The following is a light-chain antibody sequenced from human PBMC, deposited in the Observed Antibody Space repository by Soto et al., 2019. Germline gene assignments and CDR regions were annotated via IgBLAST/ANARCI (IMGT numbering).Light chain of an antibody. J-gene: IGKJ5*01. CDR2: DTS. Sequence: DIVMTQSPDSLAVSLGERATINCKSSQSFLYSSNNKNYLAWYQQRPGQPPRLLIYDTSNRATGIPARFSGSGSGTDFTLTISSLEPEDFAVYFCQHYGTSPFTFGQGTRLEIK. V-gene: IGKV4-1*01. CDR1: QSFLYSSNNKNY. CDR3: QHYGTSPFT.